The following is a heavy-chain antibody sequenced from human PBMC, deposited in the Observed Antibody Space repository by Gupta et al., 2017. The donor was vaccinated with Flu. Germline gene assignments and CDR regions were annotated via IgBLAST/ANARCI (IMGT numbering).Heavy chain of an antibody. Sequence: QVQLVESGGGLVKPGGSLRLSCAASGFTFSDYYMSWIRQAPGKGLEWVSYISSSGSTIYYADSVKGRFTISRDNAKNSLYLQMNSLRAEDTAVYYCARDGYCSSTSCYTGLGPADVWGQGTTVTVSS. D-gene: IGHD2-2*02. CDR2: ISSSGSTI. V-gene: IGHV3-11*01. J-gene: IGHJ6*02. CDR3: ARDGYCSSTSCYTGLGPADV. CDR1: GFTFSDYY.